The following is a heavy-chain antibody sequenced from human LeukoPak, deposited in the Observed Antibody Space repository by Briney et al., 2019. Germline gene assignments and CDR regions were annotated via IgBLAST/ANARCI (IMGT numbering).Heavy chain of an antibody. CDR1: GGSISSSSYY. CDR3: ARLGDYCSSTSCSYYFDY. V-gene: IGHV4-39*01. CDR2: IYYSGST. D-gene: IGHD2-2*01. J-gene: IGHJ4*02. Sequence: SETLSLTCTVSGGSISSSSYYWGWIRQPPGKGLEWIGSIYYSGSTYYNPSLKSRVTISVDTSKNQFSLKLSSVTAAGTAVYYCARLGDYCSSTSCSYYFDYWGQGTLVTVSS.